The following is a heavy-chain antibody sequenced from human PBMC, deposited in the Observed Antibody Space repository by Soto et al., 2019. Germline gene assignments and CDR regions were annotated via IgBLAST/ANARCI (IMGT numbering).Heavy chain of an antibody. CDR2: ISYDGSNK. Sequence: QVQLVESGGGVVQPGRSLRLSCAASGFTFSSYGMHWVRQALGKGLGWVAVISYDGSNKYYADSVKGRFTMSRDNSKNTLYQQLNSLRAEDTAVYYCAQGVAAGRARQNLGQEPDHWGPGTLVTVSS. CDR1: GFTFSSYG. J-gene: IGHJ4*02. V-gene: IGHV3-30*18. D-gene: IGHD6-13*01. CDR3: AQGVAAGRARQNLGQEPDH.